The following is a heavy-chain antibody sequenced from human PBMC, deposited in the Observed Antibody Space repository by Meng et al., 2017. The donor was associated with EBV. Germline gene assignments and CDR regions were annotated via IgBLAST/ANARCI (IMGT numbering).Heavy chain of an antibody. CDR3: ARAEIAAAGRLDY. V-gene: IGHV1-69*06. J-gene: IGHJ4*02. D-gene: IGHD6-13*01. CDR1: GVTFSSYA. CDR2: IIPIFGTA. Sequence: QVQLVQAGGEVKKSGSWVKVCCKAFGVTFSSYASSWGRQAPGQGLEWMGGIIPIFGTANYAQKFQGRVTISADKSTSTAYMELSSLRSEDTAVYYCARAEIAAAGRLDYWGQGTLVTVSS.